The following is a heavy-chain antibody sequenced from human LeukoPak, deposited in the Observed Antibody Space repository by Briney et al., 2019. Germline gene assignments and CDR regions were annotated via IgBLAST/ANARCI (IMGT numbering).Heavy chain of an antibody. D-gene: IGHD2-15*01. CDR1: GFTFSRYG. V-gene: IGHV3-30*02. J-gene: IGHJ6*02. CDR3: ARPARLYCSGGSCYAGYYGMDV. CDR2: IRYDGSNK. Sequence: AGGSLRLSCAASGFTFSRYGMHWVRQAPGKGLEWVAFIRYDGSNKYYADSVKCRFTISRDNSKNTLYLQMNSLRAEDTAVYYCARPARLYCSGGSCYAGYYGMDVWGQGTTVTVSS.